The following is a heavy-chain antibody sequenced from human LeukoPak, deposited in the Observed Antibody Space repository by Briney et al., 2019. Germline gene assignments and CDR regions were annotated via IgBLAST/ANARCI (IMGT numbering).Heavy chain of an antibody. CDR3: ARTRTGALDY. J-gene: IGHJ4*02. CDR2: IYTSGST. D-gene: IGHD1-14*01. Sequence: SETLSLTCTVSGGSISSGSYYWSWIRQPAGKGLEWIGRIYTSGSTNYNPSLKSRVAISVDTSKNQFSLKLSSVTAADTAVYYCARTRTGALDYWGQGTLVTVSS. V-gene: IGHV4-61*02. CDR1: GGSISSGSYY.